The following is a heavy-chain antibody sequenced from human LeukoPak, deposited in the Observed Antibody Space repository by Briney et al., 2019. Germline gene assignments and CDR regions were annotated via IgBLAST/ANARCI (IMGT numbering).Heavy chain of an antibody. V-gene: IGHV5-10-1*01. D-gene: IGHD6-19*01. CDR3: ARHEQWLAYYFDY. J-gene: IGHJ4*02. CDR2: IDLSDSYT. CDR1: GYSFTSYW. Sequence: GESLKISCKGSGYSFTSYWISWVRQMPGEGLEWMGRIDLSDSYTNYSPSFQGHVTISADKSISTAYLQWSSLQASDTAMYYCARHEQWLAYYFDYWGQGTLVTVSS.